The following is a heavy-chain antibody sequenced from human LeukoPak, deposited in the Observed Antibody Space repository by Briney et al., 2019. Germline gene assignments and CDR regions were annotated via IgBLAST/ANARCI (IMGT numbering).Heavy chain of an antibody. V-gene: IGHV4-34*01. CDR2: INDGGST. CDR3: ARVPYQDSSGYRDH. D-gene: IGHD3-22*01. CDR1: GDSFSGYY. Sequence: PSETLSLTCAVYGDSFSGYYWTWIRQPPGKGLEWIGEINDGGSTSYNPSLKSRVSISEDTSKNQLSLRLRSVTAADTAVYYCARVPYQDSSGYRDHWGQGTLVTVSS. J-gene: IGHJ4*02.